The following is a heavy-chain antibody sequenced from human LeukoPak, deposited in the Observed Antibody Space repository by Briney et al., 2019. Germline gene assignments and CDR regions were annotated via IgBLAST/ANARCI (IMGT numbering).Heavy chain of an antibody. V-gene: IGHV1-2*04. CDR2: INPNSGGT. CDR3: ARESVMYCSGGSCYGGEWLPHNWFDP. Sequence: ASVKVSCKASGYTFTGYYMHWVRQAPGQGLEWMGWINPNSGGTNYAQKFQGWVTMTRDTSISTAYMELSRLRSDDTAVYYCARESVMYCSGGSCYGGEWLPHNWFDPWGQGTLVTVSS. J-gene: IGHJ5*02. D-gene: IGHD2-15*01. CDR1: GYTFTGYY.